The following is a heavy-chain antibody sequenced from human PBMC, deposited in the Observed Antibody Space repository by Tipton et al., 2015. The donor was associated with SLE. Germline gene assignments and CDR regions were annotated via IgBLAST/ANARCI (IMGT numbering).Heavy chain of an antibody. CDR2: IYHSGCT. CDR3: ARETGDAFDI. Sequence: TLSLTCAVYGGSFSGYYWSWIRQPPGKGLEWIGSIYHSGCTYYNPSLKSRVTISVDTSKNQFSLKLTSVTAADTAVYYCARETGDAFDIWGQGTLVTVAS. D-gene: IGHD7-27*01. J-gene: IGHJ3*02. V-gene: IGHV4-34*01. CDR1: GGSFSGYY.